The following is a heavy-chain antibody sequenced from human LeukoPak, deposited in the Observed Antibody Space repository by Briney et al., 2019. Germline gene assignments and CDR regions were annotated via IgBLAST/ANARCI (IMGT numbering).Heavy chain of an antibody. CDR3: AKGTERYREVSSFDS. D-gene: IGHD3-10*01. CDR2: INRGGGGT. J-gene: IGHJ4*02. V-gene: IGHV3-23*01. Sequence: PGGSLRLSCAASGFTFTTFTMNWVRQAPGKGLEWVSAINRGGGGTYYADFVKGRFTISRDNPENTLYLQMNSLRAEDTATYYCAKGTERYREVSSFDSWGQGTQVTVSS. CDR1: GFTFTTFT.